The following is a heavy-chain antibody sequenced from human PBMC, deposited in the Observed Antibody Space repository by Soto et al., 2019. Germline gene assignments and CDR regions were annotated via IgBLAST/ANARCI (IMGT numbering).Heavy chain of an antibody. CDR2: IIPIFGTA. V-gene: IGHV1-69*13. D-gene: IGHD3-3*01. CDR3: ARGSYYDFWSGPPDAYYYYGMDV. CDR1: GYTFTSYG. J-gene: IGHJ6*02. Sequence: SVKVSCKASGYTFTSYGISWVRQAPGQGLEWMGGIIPIFGTANYAQKFQGRVTITADESTSTAYMELSSLRSEDTAVYYCARGSYYDFWSGPPDAYYYYGMDVWGQGTTVTVSS.